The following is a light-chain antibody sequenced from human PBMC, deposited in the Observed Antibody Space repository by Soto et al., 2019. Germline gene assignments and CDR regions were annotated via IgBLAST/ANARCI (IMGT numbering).Light chain of an antibody. V-gene: IGLV8-61*01. Sequence: QTVVTQEPSFSVSPGGTVTLTCGLSSGSVSPAYYPSWYQQTPGQAPRTLIYSTDTRSSEVPDRFSGSILGNKAALTITGAQADDECDYYCVLYIGSGFAVFGGGTKVTVL. CDR3: VLYIGSGFAV. CDR1: SGSVSPAYY. CDR2: STD. J-gene: IGLJ3*02.